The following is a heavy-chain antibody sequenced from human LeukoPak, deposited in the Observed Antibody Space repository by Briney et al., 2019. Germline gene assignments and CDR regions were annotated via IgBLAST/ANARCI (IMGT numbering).Heavy chain of an antibody. D-gene: IGHD3-10*01. CDR2: IDSGGSGT. J-gene: IGHJ4*02. Sequence: PGGSLRLSCAPSGFTFSGYPMSWVRQAPGKGLEWVSTIDSGGSGTFYADSVKGRFIISRDNFKNTLFLQMNSLRAEDTAVYYCAKYSGSGSKTFDYWGQGTLVTVSS. CDR3: AKYSGSGSKTFDY. V-gene: IGHV3-23*01. CDR1: GFTFSGYP.